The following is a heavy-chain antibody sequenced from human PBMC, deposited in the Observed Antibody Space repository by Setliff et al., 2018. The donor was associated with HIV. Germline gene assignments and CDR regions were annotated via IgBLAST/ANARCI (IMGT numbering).Heavy chain of an antibody. D-gene: IGHD6-19*01. CDR1: GFTFSSYG. CDR2: IRYDGSNK. Sequence: HPGGSLRLSCAASGFTFSSYGMHWVRQAPGKGLEWVAFIRYDGSNKYYADSVKGRFTISRDNSKNTLYLQMNSLRAEDAAVYYCARERLAVAGDFDYWGQGTLVTVSS. J-gene: IGHJ4*02. CDR3: ARERLAVAGDFDY. V-gene: IGHV3-30*02.